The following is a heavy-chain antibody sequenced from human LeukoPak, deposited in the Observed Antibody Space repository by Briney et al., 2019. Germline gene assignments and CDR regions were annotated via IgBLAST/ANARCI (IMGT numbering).Heavy chain of an antibody. Sequence: PSETLSLTCTVSGFSISSGYYWGWIRQPPGKGLEWIGRIYTSGSINYNPSLKSRVTMSVDTSKNQFSLKPSSVTAADTAVYYCARETGYCSSTSCRRAGVFDYWGQGTLVTVSS. D-gene: IGHD2-2*01. CDR2: IYTSGSI. CDR3: ARETGYCSSTSCRRAGVFDY. J-gene: IGHJ4*02. V-gene: IGHV4-38-2*02. CDR1: GFSISSGYY.